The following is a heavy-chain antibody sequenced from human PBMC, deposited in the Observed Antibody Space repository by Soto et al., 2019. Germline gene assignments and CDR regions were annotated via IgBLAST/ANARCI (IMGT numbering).Heavy chain of an antibody. CDR3: ARTLYDFWSGYYFLFDY. CDR2: IYYSGST. D-gene: IGHD3-3*01. Sequence: PSETLSLTCTVCGGSISSYYWSWIRQPPGKGLEWIGYIYYSGSTNYNPSLKSRVTISVDTSKNQFSLKLSSVTAADTAVYYCARTLYDFWSGYYFLFDYWGQGTLVTVSS. V-gene: IGHV4-59*01. J-gene: IGHJ4*02. CDR1: GGSISSYY.